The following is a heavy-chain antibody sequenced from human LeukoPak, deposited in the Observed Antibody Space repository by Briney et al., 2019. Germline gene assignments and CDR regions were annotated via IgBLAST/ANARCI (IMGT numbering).Heavy chain of an antibody. J-gene: IGHJ5*02. CDR3: ARELQLDDCTRINCYQPMVDP. Sequence: ASVKVSCKASGYTFTDYHMHWVRQAPGQGFEWMGWINPQSGDTKYAQNFQGRVTMTRDTSISTAYMDLSSLRSDDTAVYYCARELQLDDCTRINCYQPMVDPWGQGTLVTVSS. CDR2: INPQSGDT. V-gene: IGHV1-2*02. CDR1: GYTFTDYH. D-gene: IGHD2-8*01.